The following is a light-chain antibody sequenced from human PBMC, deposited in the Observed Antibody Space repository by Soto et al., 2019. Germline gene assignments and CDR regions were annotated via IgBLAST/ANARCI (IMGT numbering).Light chain of an antibody. CDR3: QQSNSFPWT. Sequence: DIQMTQSPSSVSASVGDRVTITCRASQGVGYWLAWYQQKPGKAPSLLMYAASSLQPGVPSRFAGSGSGTDFTLTINCLQTEDIATYYCQQSNSFPWTFGKGTRVEIK. J-gene: IGKJ1*01. CDR1: QGVGYW. CDR2: AAS. V-gene: IGKV1-12*02.